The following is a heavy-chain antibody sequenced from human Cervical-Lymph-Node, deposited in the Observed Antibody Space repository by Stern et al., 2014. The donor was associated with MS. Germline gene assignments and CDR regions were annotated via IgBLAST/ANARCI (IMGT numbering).Heavy chain of an antibody. CDR3: ASAYSSSHYYFDY. D-gene: IGHD6-13*01. V-gene: IGHV3-33*01. Sequence: VQLVESGGGVVQPGRSLRLSCAASGFSFSRYAMHWVRQAPGKGLEWVALSWYDGSKPYYADSVTGRFTISRDNFKNTLYLQMNSLRAEDTAVYYCASAYSSSHYYFDYWGQGTLVTVSS. J-gene: IGHJ4*02. CDR2: SWYDGSKP. CDR1: GFSFSRYA.